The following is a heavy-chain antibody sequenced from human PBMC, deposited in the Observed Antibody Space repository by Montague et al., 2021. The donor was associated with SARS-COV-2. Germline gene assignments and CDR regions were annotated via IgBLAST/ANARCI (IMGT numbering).Heavy chain of an antibody. D-gene: IGHD2-15*01. Sequence: SETLSLTCTLSGGSFTSFYWSWVRQAPGKRLEWTGFVFYSGYTNYSPSLKSRVIIFLDASRNELSLQLTSVTAADTAVYYCARTKRGLIAATPVYSLDPWGQGTLVTVSS. CDR2: VFYSGYT. V-gene: IGHV4-59*08. J-gene: IGHJ5*02. CDR1: GGSFTSFY. CDR3: ARTKRGLIAATPVYSLDP.